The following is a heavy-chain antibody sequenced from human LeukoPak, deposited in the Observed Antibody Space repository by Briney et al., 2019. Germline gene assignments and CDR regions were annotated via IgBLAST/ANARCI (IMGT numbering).Heavy chain of an antibody. V-gene: IGHV3-7*03. Sequence: GGSLRLSCAASGFRFSGYWMTWVRQAPGKGLEWVANIKGDGSETSYVTSVRGRFTISRDNAKNSLYLQMNNLRVEDTAVYYCASSQYSSGWYYYYYGMDVWGQGTTVTVSS. D-gene: IGHD6-19*01. J-gene: IGHJ6*02. CDR3: ASSQYSSGWYYYYYGMDV. CDR2: IKGDGSET. CDR1: GFRFSGYW.